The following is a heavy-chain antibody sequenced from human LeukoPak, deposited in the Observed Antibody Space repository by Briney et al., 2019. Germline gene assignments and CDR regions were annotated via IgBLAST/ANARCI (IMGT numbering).Heavy chain of an antibody. CDR2: ISAYNGNT. CDR1: GYTFTSYG. Sequence: ASVKVSCKASGYTFTSYGISWVRQAPGQGLEWMGWISAYNGNTNYAQKLQGRVTMTTDTSTSTAYMELRSLRSDDTAVYYCARGLSGSYYQNWFDPWGQGTLVTVSS. CDR3: ARGLSGSYYQNWFDP. J-gene: IGHJ5*02. V-gene: IGHV1-18*01. D-gene: IGHD3-10*01.